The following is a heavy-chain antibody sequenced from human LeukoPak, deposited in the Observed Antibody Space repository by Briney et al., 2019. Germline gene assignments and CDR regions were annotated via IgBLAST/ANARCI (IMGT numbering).Heavy chain of an antibody. CDR3: ARDGSGYSSSWYQNNWFDP. V-gene: IGHV4-59*11. J-gene: IGHJ5*02. CDR2: IYYSGST. Sequence: PSETLSLTCTVSGGSISSHYWSWIRQPPGKGLEWIGYIYYSGSTNYNPSLKSRVTISVDTSKNQFSLKLSSVTAADTAVYYCARDGSGYSSSWYQNNWFDPWGQGTLVTVSS. D-gene: IGHD6-13*01. CDR1: GGSISSHY.